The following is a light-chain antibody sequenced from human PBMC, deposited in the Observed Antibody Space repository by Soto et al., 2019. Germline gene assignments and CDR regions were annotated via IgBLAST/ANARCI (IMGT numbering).Light chain of an antibody. V-gene: IGLV1-40*01. J-gene: IGLJ7*01. CDR2: GNN. CDR3: QSYDSSLSGGV. Sequence: QPVLTQPPSVSGVPGQRVTISCTGSSSNNGAGYAVHWYQQLPGTAPKLLIFGNNNRPSGVPDRFSGSKSGTSASLAITGLQAEDEADYYCQSYDSSLSGGVFGGGTQLTVL. CDR1: SSNNGAGYA.